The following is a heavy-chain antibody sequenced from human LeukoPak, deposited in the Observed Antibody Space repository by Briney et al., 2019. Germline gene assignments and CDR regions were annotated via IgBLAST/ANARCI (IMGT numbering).Heavy chain of an antibody. Sequence: GASVKVSCKASGGTFSSYAISWVRQAPGQGLEWMGGIIPIFGAANYAQKFQGRVTITADESTSTAYMELSSLRSEDTAVYYCARVYPSGSWPNFDYWGQGTLVTVSS. D-gene: IGHD1-26*01. J-gene: IGHJ4*02. CDR2: IIPIFGAA. V-gene: IGHV1-69*01. CDR3: ARVYPSGSWPNFDY. CDR1: GGTFSSYA.